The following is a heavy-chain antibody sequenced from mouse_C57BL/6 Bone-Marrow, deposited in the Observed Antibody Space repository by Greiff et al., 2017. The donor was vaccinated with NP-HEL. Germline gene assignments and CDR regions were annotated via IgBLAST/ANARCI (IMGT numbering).Heavy chain of an antibody. Sequence: QVHVKQPGAELVKPGASVKLSCKASGYTFTSYWMQWVKQRPGQGLEWIGEIDPSDSYTNYNQKFKGKATLTVDTSSSTAYMQLSSLTSEDSAVYYGERCAGWLLSWFAYWGQGTLVTVSA. J-gene: IGHJ3*01. CDR1: GYTFTSYW. V-gene: IGHV1-50*01. CDR2: IDPSDSYT. CDR3: ERCAGWLLSWFAY. D-gene: IGHD2-3*01.